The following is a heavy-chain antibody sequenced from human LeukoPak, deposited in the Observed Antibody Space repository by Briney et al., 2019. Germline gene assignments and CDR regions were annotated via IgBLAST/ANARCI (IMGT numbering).Heavy chain of an antibody. D-gene: IGHD2-21*01. CDR1: GFTFTNYG. CDR3: AKKAAPVSAIRAGFDY. Sequence: GGSLRLSCSASGFTFTNYGMHWVHQAPGKGLEWVEVISCDGITNYYADSVKGRFTVSRDNSENTLYLQMNSLRPDDTAVYYCAKKAAPVSAIRAGFDYWGQGTLVTVSS. V-gene: IGHV3-30*18. J-gene: IGHJ4*02. CDR2: ISCDGITN.